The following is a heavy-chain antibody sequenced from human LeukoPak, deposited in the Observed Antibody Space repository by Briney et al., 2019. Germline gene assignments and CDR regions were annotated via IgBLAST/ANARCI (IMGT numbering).Heavy chain of an antibody. CDR3: ARDPVGYSYGTTYYYYYMDV. CDR1: GFTFSSYW. Sequence: PGGSLRLSCAASGFTFSSYWMHWVRQAPGKGLVWVSRINSDGSSTSYADSVKGRFTISRDNAKNTLYLQMNSLRAEDTAVYYCARDPVGYSYGTTYYYYYMDVWGKGTTVTVSS. CDR2: INSDGSST. D-gene: IGHD5-18*01. V-gene: IGHV3-74*01. J-gene: IGHJ6*03.